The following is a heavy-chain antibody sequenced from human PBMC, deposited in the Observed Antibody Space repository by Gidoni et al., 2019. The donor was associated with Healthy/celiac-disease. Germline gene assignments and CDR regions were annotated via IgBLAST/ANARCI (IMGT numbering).Heavy chain of an antibody. CDR2: IDPSDSYT. CDR1: GYSFTSYW. Sequence: EVQLVQSGAEVKKPGESLRISCKGSGYSFTSYWISWVRQMPGKGLEWMGRIDPSDSYTNYSPSFQGHVTISADKSISTAYLQWSSLKASDTAMYYCARVLSSPRHIAAGGTAWYFDLWGRGTLVTVSS. CDR3: ARVLSSPRHIAAGGTAWYFDL. D-gene: IGHD6-13*01. V-gene: IGHV5-10-1*03. J-gene: IGHJ2*01.